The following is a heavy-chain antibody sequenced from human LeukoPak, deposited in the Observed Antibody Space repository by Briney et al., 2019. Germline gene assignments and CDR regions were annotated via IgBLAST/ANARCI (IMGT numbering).Heavy chain of an antibody. CDR3: AKAPMEDSWYIHFDY. Sequence: PGGSLRLSCAASGFTFSNYAMSWVRQAPGKGLEWVSAITNSGDNTYYADSVKGRFTTSRDNSKSTLYLQINGLRAEDTAIYYCAKAPMEDSWYIHFDYWGQGTLVTVSS. CDR1: GFTFSNYA. V-gene: IGHV3-23*01. D-gene: IGHD6-13*01. CDR2: ITNSGDNT. J-gene: IGHJ4*02.